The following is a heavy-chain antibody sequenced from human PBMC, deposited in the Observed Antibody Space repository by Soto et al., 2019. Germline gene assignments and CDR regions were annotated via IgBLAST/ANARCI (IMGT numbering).Heavy chain of an antibody. D-gene: IGHD3-3*01. J-gene: IGHJ3*02. CDR3: AKELTGRVNYDFWSGYFFEAFDI. CDR2: ISYDGSNK. CDR1: GFTFSSYG. V-gene: IGHV3-30*18. Sequence: QVQLVESGGGVVQPGRSLRLSCAASGFTFSSYGMHWVRQAPGKGLEWVAVISYDGSNKYYADSVKGRFTISRDNSKNTLYLQMNSLRAEDTAVYYCAKELTGRVNYDFWSGYFFEAFDIWGQGTMVTVSS.